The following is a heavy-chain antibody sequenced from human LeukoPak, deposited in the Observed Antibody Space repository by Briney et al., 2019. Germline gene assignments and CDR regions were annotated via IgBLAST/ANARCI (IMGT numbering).Heavy chain of an antibody. CDR3: AKDVLRYFDWSSSADYFDY. Sequence: GGSLRLSCAASVFTFSSYAMSWVRQAPGKGLEWVSAISGSGGSTYYADSVKGRFTISRDNSKNTLYLQMNSLRAEDTAVYYCAKDVLRYFDWSSSADYFDYWGQGTLVTVSS. J-gene: IGHJ4*02. D-gene: IGHD3-9*01. CDR1: VFTFSSYA. CDR2: ISGSGGST. V-gene: IGHV3-23*01.